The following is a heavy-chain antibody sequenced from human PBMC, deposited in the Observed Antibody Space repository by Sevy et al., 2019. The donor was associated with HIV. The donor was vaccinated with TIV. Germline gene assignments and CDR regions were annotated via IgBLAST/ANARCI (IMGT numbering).Heavy chain of an antibody. CDR1: GFTFSTYA. Sequence: GGSLRLSCAASGFTFSTYAMIWVRQAPGKGLEWVSAISGSGGSTYYADSLEGRFTISRDNSKNTLYLQMNSLRAEDTAVYYCAKGDRTFYGMDVWGQGTTVTVSS. V-gene: IGHV3-23*01. D-gene: IGHD2-15*01. J-gene: IGHJ6*02. CDR2: ISGSGGST. CDR3: AKGDRTFYGMDV.